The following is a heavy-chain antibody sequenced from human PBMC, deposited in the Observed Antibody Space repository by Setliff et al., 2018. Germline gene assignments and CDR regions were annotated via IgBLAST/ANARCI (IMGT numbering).Heavy chain of an antibody. Sequence: ASVKVSCKTSGYHLTSCGVTWVRQAPGQGLDWVGWISPYNGHTNYVQKLQGRVTMTTXXXTNTAXXXXXXXXXXXXXXYXXXXXSLSLCGGGNCPNAFDVWGQGTLVTVS. V-gene: IGHV1-18*01. CDR1: GYHLTSCG. CDR3: XXXSLSLCGGGNCPNAFDV. J-gene: IGHJ3*01. CDR2: ISPYNGHT. D-gene: IGHD2-21*01.